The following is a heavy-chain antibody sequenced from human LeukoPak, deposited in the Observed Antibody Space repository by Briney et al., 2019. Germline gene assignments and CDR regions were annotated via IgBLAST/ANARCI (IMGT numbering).Heavy chain of an antibody. CDR2: IYTSGST. D-gene: IGHD5-18*01. V-gene: IGHV4-61*02. Sequence: SQTLSLTCTVSGGSISSGSYYWTWIRQPAGKGLEWIGRIYTSGSTNHNPSLKSRVTISLDTSKNQFSLKLISVTAADTAVYFWGRERTDTSMGYWGQGTLVTVSS. J-gene: IGHJ4*02. CDR3: GRERTDTSMGY. CDR1: GGSISSGSYY.